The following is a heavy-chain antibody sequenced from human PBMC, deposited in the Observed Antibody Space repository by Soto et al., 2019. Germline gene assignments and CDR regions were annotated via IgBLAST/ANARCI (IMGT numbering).Heavy chain of an antibody. CDR2: LIPIFGTA. Sequence: RSSVKVSIKAAGYTFTSYAISWVRQAPGQGPEWMGGLIPIFGTANYAQKFQGRVTITADESTSTAYMELSSLRSEDTAVYYCARGCYDSSRYATSDAFDIWGQGTMVTVS. V-gene: IGHV1-69*13. CDR3: ARGCYDSSRYATSDAFDI. J-gene: IGHJ3*02. CDR1: GYTFTSYA. D-gene: IGHD3-22*01.